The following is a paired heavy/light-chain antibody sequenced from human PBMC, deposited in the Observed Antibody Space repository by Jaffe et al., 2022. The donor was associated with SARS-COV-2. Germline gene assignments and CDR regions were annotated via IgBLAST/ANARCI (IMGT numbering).Heavy chain of an antibody. V-gene: IGHV3-7*01. CDR3: ARDPHFAAVDH. D-gene: IGHD6-25*01. Sequence: EVKLVESGGGLVQPGGSLRLSCVASGISFSNSWMAWVRQAPGKGLQWVANINTDGSDKSHVDSVRGRFTISRDNAKNSLYLQMDSLRVEDTAVYYCARDPHFAAVDHWGQGMLVTVSS. J-gene: IGHJ4*02. CDR2: INTDGSDK. CDR1: GISFSNSW.
Light chain of an antibody. V-gene: IGKV2-30*01. CDR1: QSLVYSDGNTY. CDR2: EVS. CDR3: MQGTHWPPT. Sequence: DLVMTQSPLSLPVAPGQSASISCRSSQSLVYSDGNTYLTWFQQRPGQSPRRLIYEVSKRDSGVPDRFSGSGSGTDFTLKISRVEAEDVGVYYCMQGTHWPPTFGQGTKVEIK. J-gene: IGKJ1*01.